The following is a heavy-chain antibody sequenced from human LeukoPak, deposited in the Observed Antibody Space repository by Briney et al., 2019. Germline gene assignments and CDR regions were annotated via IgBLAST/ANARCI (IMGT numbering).Heavy chain of an antibody. V-gene: IGHV3-23*01. Sequence: GRSLRLSCAASGFTFSSYAMTWVRQAPGKGLEWVSTISGSGGSTYYADSVKGRFTISRDNSKNTLYLQMNSLRAEDTAVYYCAKAKNPTGDPFDYWGQGTLVTVSS. D-gene: IGHD7-27*01. CDR1: GFTFSSYA. CDR3: AKAKNPTGDPFDY. J-gene: IGHJ4*02. CDR2: ISGSGGST.